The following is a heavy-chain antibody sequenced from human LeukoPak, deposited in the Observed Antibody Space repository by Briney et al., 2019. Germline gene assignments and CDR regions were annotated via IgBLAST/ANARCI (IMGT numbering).Heavy chain of an antibody. V-gene: IGHV3-53*01. Sequence: GGPLRLSCAASGFTVSNNYISWVRQAPGKGLEWVSVIYSGGSTKYADSVKARFTISRDNSKNTVYLQMNSLRADDTAVYYCARATLDNWGQGTLVTVSS. CDR2: IYSGGST. CDR1: GFTVSNNY. CDR3: ARATLDN. J-gene: IGHJ4*02.